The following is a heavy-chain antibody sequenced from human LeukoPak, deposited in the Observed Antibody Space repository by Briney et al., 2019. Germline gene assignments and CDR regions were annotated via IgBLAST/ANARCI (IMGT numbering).Heavy chain of an antibody. CDR3: ARDHLPLAYYDRLDAFDI. J-gene: IGHJ3*02. CDR1: GGTFSSYA. V-gene: IGHV1-69*05. D-gene: IGHD3-22*01. CDR2: IIPIFGTA. Sequence: SVKVSCKASGGTFSSYAISWVRLAPGQGLEWMGRIIPIFGTANYAQKFQGRVTITTDESTSTAYMELSSLRSEDTAVYYCARDHLPLAYYDRLDAFDIWGQGTMVTVSS.